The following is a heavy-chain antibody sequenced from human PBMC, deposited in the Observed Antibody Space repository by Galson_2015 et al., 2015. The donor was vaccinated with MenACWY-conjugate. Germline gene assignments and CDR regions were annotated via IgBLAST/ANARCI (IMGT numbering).Heavy chain of an antibody. CDR3: ARSPREYDSGRYSFHH. Sequence: SVKVSCKASEYTFTSFAMHWVRQAPGQRLEWMGWINTGNGNTKYSQKFQGRLTVTSDTSAKTAYMELTSLRSEDTAVYFCARSPREYDSGRYSFHHWGQGTLVTVSS. D-gene: IGHD3-10*01. J-gene: IGHJ1*01. V-gene: IGHV1-3*04. CDR1: EYTFTSFA. CDR2: INTGNGNT.